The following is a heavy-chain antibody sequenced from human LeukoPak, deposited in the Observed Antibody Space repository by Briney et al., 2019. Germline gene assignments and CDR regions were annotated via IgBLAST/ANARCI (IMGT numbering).Heavy chain of an antibody. J-gene: IGHJ4*02. V-gene: IGHV3-48*03. D-gene: IGHD3-22*01. CDR1: GFTLSHYE. CDR3: TREADTVIGSLDY. CDR2: IRGSDNTI. Sequence: GGPLRLSCAASGFTLSHYELNWFGQPPGRAREWVSYIRGSDNTIYYADSVKGRFTISRDNAKSLVHLQMTSLRAEDTAVYYCTREADTVIGSLDYWGQGTLVTVSS.